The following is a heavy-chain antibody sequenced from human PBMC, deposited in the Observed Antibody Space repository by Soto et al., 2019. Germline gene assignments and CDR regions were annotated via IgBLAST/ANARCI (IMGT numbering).Heavy chain of an antibody. Sequence: EASVKVSCKVSGYTLTEISMHWGRQASGKRLEWMGGFDPEDGETIYAQKFQGRVTMTEDTSTDTAYMELSSLRSEDTAVYYCATSAYCGGDCPNNYGMDVWGQGTTVTVSS. D-gene: IGHD2-21*02. CDR3: ATSAYCGGDCPNNYGMDV. V-gene: IGHV1-24*01. CDR1: GYTLTEIS. CDR2: FDPEDGET. J-gene: IGHJ6*02.